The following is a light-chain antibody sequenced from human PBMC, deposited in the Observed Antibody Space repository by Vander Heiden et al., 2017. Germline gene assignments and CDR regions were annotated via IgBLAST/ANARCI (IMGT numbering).Light chain of an antibody. CDR3: ETWDSSLRV. Sequence: TISCSGSSSNIGNNYVSWSPQPPGTAPKLLISDTTKRPSGITDRFSGSKSGTSATLGITGLQTGDEADYYCETWDSSLRVFGGGTKLTVL. J-gene: IGLJ2*01. CDR2: DTT. V-gene: IGLV1-51*01. CDR1: SSNIGNNY.